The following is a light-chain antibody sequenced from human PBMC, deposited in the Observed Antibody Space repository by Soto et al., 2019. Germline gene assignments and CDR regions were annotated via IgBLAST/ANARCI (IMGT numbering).Light chain of an antibody. CDR2: DAS. J-gene: IGKJ1*01. CDR3: QQYNSYSWT. Sequence: IRMTQSPASLSASVGGRGTGTCRASQGISTYLNWYQQKPGKAPKLLIYDASSLESGVPSRFSGSGSGTEFTLTISSLQPDDFATYYCQQYNSYSWTFGQGTKVDIK. V-gene: IGKV1-5*01. CDR1: QGISTY.